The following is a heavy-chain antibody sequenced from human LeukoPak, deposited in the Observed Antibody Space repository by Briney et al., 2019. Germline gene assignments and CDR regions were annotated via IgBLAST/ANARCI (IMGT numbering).Heavy chain of an antibody. CDR2: IIYSGST. CDR1: GDSFTTNY. Sequence: SETLSLTCTVSGDSFTTNYWSWIRQSLGKGLEWIGYIIYSGSTTYNPSLKSRVTISLDTSKNQFSLKLSSVTAADTAVYYCARDRWFDCWGQGTLVTVSS. V-gene: IGHV4-59*01. J-gene: IGHJ5*01. CDR3: ARDRWFDC.